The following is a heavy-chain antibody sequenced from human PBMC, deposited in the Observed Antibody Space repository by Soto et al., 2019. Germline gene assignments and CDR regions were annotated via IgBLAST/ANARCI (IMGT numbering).Heavy chain of an antibody. V-gene: IGHV4-31*03. CDR1: GGSISSGGYY. Sequence: QVQLQESGPGLVKPSQTLSLTCTVSGGSISSGGYYWSWIRQHPGKGLEWIGYIYYSGSTYYNPSLKSRVTISVDTSKNQFSLKLSSVTAADTAVYYCARDTRGDKAPNYFDYWGQGTLVTVSS. CDR2: IYYSGST. J-gene: IGHJ4*02. D-gene: IGHD5-18*01. CDR3: ARDTRGDKAPNYFDY.